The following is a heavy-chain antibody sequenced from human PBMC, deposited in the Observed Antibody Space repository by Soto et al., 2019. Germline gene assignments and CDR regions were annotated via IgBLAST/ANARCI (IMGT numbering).Heavy chain of an antibody. J-gene: IGHJ6*02. Sequence: SVKVSCTASGGTFSSYAISWVRQAPGQGLEWMGGIIPIFGTANYAQKFQGRVTITADESTSTAYMELSSLRSEDTAVYYCARDRRARRDYYYGMDVWGQGTTVTVSS. V-gene: IGHV1-69*13. CDR2: IIPIFGTA. CDR1: GGTFSSYA. CDR3: ARDRRARRDYYYGMDV.